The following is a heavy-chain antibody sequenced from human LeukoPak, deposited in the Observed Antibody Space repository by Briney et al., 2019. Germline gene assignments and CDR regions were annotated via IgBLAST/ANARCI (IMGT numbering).Heavy chain of an antibody. CDR2: IYHGGNT. Sequence: PSETLSLTCAVSGGPIISTNYYWGWIRQPPGKGLEWIGVIYHGGNTYFSPALKSRVTTSIDTSKSQFSLTLTSVTAADTAVYYCARDRVGQQLVGRKYYYYYMDVWGKGTTVTISS. J-gene: IGHJ6*03. D-gene: IGHD6-13*01. CDR1: GGPIISTNYY. CDR3: ARDRVGQQLVGRKYYYYYMDV. V-gene: IGHV4-39*07.